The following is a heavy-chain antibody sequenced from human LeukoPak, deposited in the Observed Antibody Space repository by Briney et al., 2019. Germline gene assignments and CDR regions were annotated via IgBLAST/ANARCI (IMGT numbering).Heavy chain of an antibody. CDR1: GFTFSNYA. CDR2: ISYDGSNK. Sequence: GRSLRLSCAASGFTFSNYAMHWVRQAPGKGLEWVALISYDGSNKYHADSVQGRFTISRDNSKNTLYLQMNSLRAEDTAVYYCARARTYYDILTGYYLDYWGQGTLVTVSS. J-gene: IGHJ4*02. CDR3: ARARTYYDILTGYYLDY. D-gene: IGHD3-9*01. V-gene: IGHV3-30*04.